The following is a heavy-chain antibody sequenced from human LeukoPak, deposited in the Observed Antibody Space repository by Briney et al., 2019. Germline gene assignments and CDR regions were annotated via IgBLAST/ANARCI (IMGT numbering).Heavy chain of an antibody. Sequence: PSETLSLTCTVSDGSINTYYWSWIRQPAGKGLEWIGHIYTSGSTNYNPSLKSRVTISVDTSKNQFSLKLSSVTAAETAVYYCAREGRYRYGYNEYHSYMDIWGKGTTVTVSS. CDR3: AREGRYRYGYNEYHSYMDI. V-gene: IGHV4-4*07. CDR2: IYTSGST. J-gene: IGHJ6*03. CDR1: DGSINTYY. D-gene: IGHD5-24*01.